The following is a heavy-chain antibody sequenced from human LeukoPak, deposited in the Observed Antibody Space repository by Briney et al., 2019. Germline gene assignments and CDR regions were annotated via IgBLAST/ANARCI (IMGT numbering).Heavy chain of an antibody. CDR1: GGSISSSSYY. Sequence: SETLSLTCTVSGGSISSSSYYWGWIRQPPGEGLEWIGSIYYSGSTYYNPSLKSRVTISVDTSKNQFSLKLSSVTAADTAVYYCARQGSGYYWGKYYFDYWGQGTLVTVSS. J-gene: IGHJ4*02. CDR3: ARQGSGYYWGKYYFDY. V-gene: IGHV4-39*01. D-gene: IGHD3-22*01. CDR2: IYYSGST.